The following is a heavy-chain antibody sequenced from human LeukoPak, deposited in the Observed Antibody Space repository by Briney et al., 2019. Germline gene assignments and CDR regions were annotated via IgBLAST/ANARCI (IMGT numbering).Heavy chain of an antibody. Sequence: GGSLRLSCAASGFTFSSYEMNWVRQAPGKGLEWVSYISSSGSTIYYADSVKGRFTISRDNFKNTLYLQMNSLRAEDTAVYYCAREYYDDRSGSYWGYFQHWGQGTLVTVSS. D-gene: IGHD3-22*01. J-gene: IGHJ1*01. CDR3: AREYYDDRSGSYWGYFQH. V-gene: IGHV3-48*03. CDR2: ISSSGSTI. CDR1: GFTFSSYE.